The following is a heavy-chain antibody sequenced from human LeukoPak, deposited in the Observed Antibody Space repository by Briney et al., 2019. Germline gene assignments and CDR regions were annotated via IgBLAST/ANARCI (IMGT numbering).Heavy chain of an antibody. J-gene: IGHJ3*02. CDR2: IKQDGSEK. V-gene: IGHV3-7*01. CDR3: ARDSLGIDYYDSSGYPDAFDI. CDR1: GFTFSSYW. D-gene: IGHD3-22*01. Sequence: GGSLRLSCAASGFTFSSYWMSWVRQAPGKGLEWVANIKQDGSEKYYVDSVKGRFTISRDNAKNSLYLQMNSLRAEDTAVYYCARDSLGIDYYDSSGYPDAFDIWGQGTMVTVSS.